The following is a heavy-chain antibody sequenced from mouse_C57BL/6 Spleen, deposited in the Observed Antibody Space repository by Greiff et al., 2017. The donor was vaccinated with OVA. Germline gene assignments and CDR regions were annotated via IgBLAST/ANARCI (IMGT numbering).Heavy chain of an antibody. CDR1: GYTFTDYN. CDR3: ARSDSNYAAWFAY. V-gene: IGHV1-18*01. J-gene: IGHJ3*01. CDR2: INPNNGGT. Sequence: EVQLQQSGPELVKPGASVKIPCKASGYTFTDYNMDWVKQSHGKSLEWIGDINPNNGGTIYNQKFKGKATLTVDKSSSTAYMELRSLTSEDTAVYYCARSDSNYAAWFAYWGQGTLVTVSA. D-gene: IGHD2-5*01.